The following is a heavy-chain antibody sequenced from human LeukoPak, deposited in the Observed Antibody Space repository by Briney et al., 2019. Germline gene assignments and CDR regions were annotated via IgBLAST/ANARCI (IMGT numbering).Heavy chain of an antibody. D-gene: IGHD5-18*01. CDR1: GGSISSSSYY. CDR3: ARVERQLWLRYPSYWFDP. Sequence: SETLSLTCTVSGGSISSSSYYWGWIRQPPGKGLEWIGNIYYSGSTYYNPSLKSRVTISVDTSKNQFSLKLSSVTAADTAVYYCARVERQLWLRYPSYWFDPWGQGTLVTVSS. V-gene: IGHV4-39*07. J-gene: IGHJ5*02. CDR2: IYYSGST.